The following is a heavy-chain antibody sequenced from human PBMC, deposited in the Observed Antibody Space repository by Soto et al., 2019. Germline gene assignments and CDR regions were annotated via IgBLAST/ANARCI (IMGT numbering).Heavy chain of an antibody. CDR3: ARGLVVNTAMVSWPFDY. CDR2: MNPNSGNT. CDR1: GYTFTSYD. J-gene: IGHJ4*02. Sequence: ASVKVSCKASGYTFTSYDINWVRQATGQGLEWMGWMNPNSGNTGYAQKFQGRVTMTRNTSISTAYMELSSLRSEDTAVYYCARGLVVNTAMVSWPFDYWGQGTLVTVSS. D-gene: IGHD5-18*01. V-gene: IGHV1-8*01.